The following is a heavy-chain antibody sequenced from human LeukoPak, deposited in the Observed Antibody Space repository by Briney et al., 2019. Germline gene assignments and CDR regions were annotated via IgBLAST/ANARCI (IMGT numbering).Heavy chain of an antibody. CDR2: ISWNSGSI. J-gene: IGHJ4*02. V-gene: IGHV3-9*01. D-gene: IGHD6-19*01. Sequence: GRSLRLSCAASGFTFDDYAMHWVRQAPGEGLEWVSGISWNSGSIGYADSVKGRFTISRDNAKNSLYLQMNSLRAEDTALYYCAKATKQWLVRVYFDYWGQGTLVTVSS. CDR1: GFTFDDYA. CDR3: AKATKQWLVRVYFDY.